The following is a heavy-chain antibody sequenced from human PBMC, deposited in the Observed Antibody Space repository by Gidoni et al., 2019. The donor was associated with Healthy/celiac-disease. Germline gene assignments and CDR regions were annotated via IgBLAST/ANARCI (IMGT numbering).Heavy chain of an antibody. CDR2: ISSSSSYI. J-gene: IGHJ6*02. CDR3: ARDGDFHGMDV. CDR1: GFTFSSYS. Sequence: EVQLVESGGGLVKPGGSLRLSCAASGFTFSSYSMNWVRQAPGKGLEWVSSISSSSSYIYYADSVKGRFTISRDNAKTSLYLQMNSLRAEDTAVYYCARDGDFHGMDVWGQGTTVTVSS. V-gene: IGHV3-21*01.